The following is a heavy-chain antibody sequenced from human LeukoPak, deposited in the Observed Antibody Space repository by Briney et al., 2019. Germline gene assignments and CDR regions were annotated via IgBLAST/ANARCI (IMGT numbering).Heavy chain of an antibody. V-gene: IGHV4-34*01. CDR1: GGSFSGYY. J-gene: IGHJ1*01. D-gene: IGHD4-17*01. Sequence: PSETLSLTCAVYGGSFSGYYWSWIRQPPGKGLEWTGEINHSGSTNYNPSLKSRVTILVDTSKNQFSLKLSSVTAADTAVYYCARGHSPVTTKVSYFQHWGQGTLVTVSS. CDR3: ARGHSPVTTKVSYFQH. CDR2: INHSGST.